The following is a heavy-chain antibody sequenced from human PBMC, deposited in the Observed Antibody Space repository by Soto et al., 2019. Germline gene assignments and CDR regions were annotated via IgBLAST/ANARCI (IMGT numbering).Heavy chain of an antibody. CDR2: IYSSEDT. CDR1: GDTISTGGYT. D-gene: IGHD6-6*01. Sequence: SETLSLTCDVSGDTISTGGYTWAWIRQPPGNWLYFIGSIYSSEDTYYNPSLKSRVTISVDTSKIQFSLKLRSVTAADTAVYYCARSSIEPRVFMYPFDYWGQGTLVTVSS. V-gene: IGHV4-30-2*03. J-gene: IGHJ4*02. CDR3: ARSSIEPRVFMYPFDY.